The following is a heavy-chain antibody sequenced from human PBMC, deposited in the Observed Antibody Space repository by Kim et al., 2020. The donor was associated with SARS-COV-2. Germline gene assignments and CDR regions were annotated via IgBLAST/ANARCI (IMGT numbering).Heavy chain of an antibody. J-gene: IGHJ2*01. V-gene: IGHV3-64D*09. CDR3: VKKILTAMAPNWYFDL. Sequence: ESLKARFTISGDNARNTVYLQMNSLKVEDTAVYHCVKKILTAMAPNWYFDLWGRGTLVTVSS. D-gene: IGHD5-18*01.